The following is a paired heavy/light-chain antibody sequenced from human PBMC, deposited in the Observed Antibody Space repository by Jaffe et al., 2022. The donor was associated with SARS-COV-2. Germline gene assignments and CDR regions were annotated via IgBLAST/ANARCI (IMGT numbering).Light chain of an antibody. V-gene: IGKV3-20*01. J-gene: IGKJ1*01. CDR1: QSVSSY. CDR2: GAS. Sequence: EIVLTQSPGTLSLSPGERATLSCRASQSVSSYLAWYQQKPGQAPRLLVYGASSRATGIPDRFSGSGSGTDFTLTISRLEPEDFAVYYCQHYGDSRTFGQGTKVEIK. CDR3: QHYGDSRT.
Heavy chain of an antibody. V-gene: IGHV3-23*04. CDR2: ITDNGGDT. CDR1: GFTFSSYA. D-gene: IGHD2-2*01. Sequence: EVQLVESGGGLVQPGGSLRLSCAVSGFTFSSYAMGWVRQAPGKGLEWVSGITDNGGDTYHADYVQGRLTISRDNSKNTLYLRMQSLRAEDTAVYYCVKGSDTSRPYYFDYWGLGALVTVSS. CDR3: VKGSDTSRPYYFDY. J-gene: IGHJ4*02.